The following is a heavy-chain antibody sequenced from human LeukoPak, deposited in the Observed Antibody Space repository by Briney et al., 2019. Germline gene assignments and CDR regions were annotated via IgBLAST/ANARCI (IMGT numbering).Heavy chain of an antibody. CDR3: ARGRYYDFWSGYLPDYFYYMDV. D-gene: IGHD3-3*01. J-gene: IGHJ6*03. Sequence: GGSLRLSCAASGFTFSDHYMDWVRQAPGKGLEWVGRTRNKANSYTTEYAASVKGRFTISRDDSKKSRYLQMNSLKTEDTAVYYCARGRYYDFWSGYLPDYFYYMDVWGKGTTVTVSS. CDR1: GFTFSDHY. V-gene: IGHV3-72*01. CDR2: TRNKANSYTT.